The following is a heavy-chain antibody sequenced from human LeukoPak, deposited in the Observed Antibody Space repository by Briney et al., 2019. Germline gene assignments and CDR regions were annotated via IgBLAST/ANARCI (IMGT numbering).Heavy chain of an antibody. J-gene: IGHJ1*01. Sequence: ASVKVSCKTSGYKFLSHGISWVRQAPGLGREWLGWIRADNGDTRFAQKFQGRFTMTTDTSTSTAHMELRSLRSDDTAVYYCARDWPTVIADFWGQGTLVTVSS. V-gene: IGHV1-18*04. CDR3: ARDWPTVIADF. CDR1: GYKFLSHG. D-gene: IGHD4-11*01. CDR2: IRADNGDT.